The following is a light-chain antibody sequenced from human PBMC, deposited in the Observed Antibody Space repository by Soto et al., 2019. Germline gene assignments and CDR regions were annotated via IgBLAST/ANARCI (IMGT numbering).Light chain of an antibody. CDR3: QEYDSLPRT. CDR2: AAS. Sequence: DILLTQSPGILSLSSGERATLSCRAIQSVGSYLALYHQKPGQAPRLLTHAASGRATGVPDRFSGSGSVTDFNLTIRGLEPDDVAVYYCQEYDSLPRTFGTGTKGEIK. CDR1: QSVGSY. J-gene: IGKJ1*01. V-gene: IGKV3-20*01.